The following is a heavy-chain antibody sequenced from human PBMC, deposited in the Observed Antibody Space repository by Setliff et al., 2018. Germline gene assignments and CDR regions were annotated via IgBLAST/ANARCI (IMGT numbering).Heavy chain of an antibody. Sequence: ASVKVSCKASGGTFSSYAISWVRQAPGQGLEWMGWISAYNGKTNYAQKLQGRVTMTTDTSTSTAYMELSSLRSEDTAVYYCARMSHCSGGSCYSGYWGQGTLVTVSS. V-gene: IGHV1-18*01. CDR1: GGTFSSYA. CDR3: ARMSHCSGGSCYSGY. D-gene: IGHD2-15*01. CDR2: ISAYNGKT. J-gene: IGHJ4*02.